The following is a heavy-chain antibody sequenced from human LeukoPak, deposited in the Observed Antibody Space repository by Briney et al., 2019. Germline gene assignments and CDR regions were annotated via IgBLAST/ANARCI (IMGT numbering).Heavy chain of an antibody. CDR1: GGTFSSYA. CDR2: IIPIFGTA. J-gene: IGHJ4*02. CDR3: ARDQGYSSGWPLGY. V-gene: IGHV1-69*05. D-gene: IGHD6-19*01. Sequence: SVKVSCKASGGTFSSYAISWVRQAPGQGLEWMGRIIPIFGTANYAQKFQGRVTITTDESTSTAYMELSSLRSEDTAVYYCARDQGYSSGWPLGYWGQGTLVTVSS.